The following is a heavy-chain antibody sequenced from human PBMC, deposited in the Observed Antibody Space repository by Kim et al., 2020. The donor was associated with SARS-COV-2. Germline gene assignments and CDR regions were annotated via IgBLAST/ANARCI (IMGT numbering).Heavy chain of an antibody. D-gene: IGHD4-4*01. Sequence: SETLSLTCAVYGGSFSGYYWSWIRQPPGKGLEWIGEINHSGSTNYNPSLKSRVTISVDTSKNQFSLKLSSVTAADTAVYYCARGDTVTNYYGMDVWGQGTTVTVSS. CDR3: ARGDTVTNYYGMDV. CDR2: INHSGST. V-gene: IGHV4-34*01. CDR1: GGSFSGYY. J-gene: IGHJ6*02.